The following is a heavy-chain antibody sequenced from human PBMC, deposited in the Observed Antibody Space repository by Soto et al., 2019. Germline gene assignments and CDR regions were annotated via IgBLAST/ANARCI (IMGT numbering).Heavy chain of an antibody. J-gene: IGHJ4*02. D-gene: IGHD6-19*01. CDR2: IYYSGST. Sequence: SETLSLTCTVSGGSINSSGYYWGWIRQPPGKGLEWIGSIYYSGSTYYNPSLKSRVTTSVDTSKNQFSLKLSSVTAADTAVYYCARHWQPREQWLAFDYWGQGTLVTVSS. CDR1: GGSINSSGYY. V-gene: IGHV4-39*01. CDR3: ARHWQPREQWLAFDY.